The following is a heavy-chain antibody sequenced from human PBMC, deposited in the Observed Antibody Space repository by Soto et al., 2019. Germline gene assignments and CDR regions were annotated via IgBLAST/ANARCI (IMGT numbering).Heavy chain of an antibody. CDR2: IIPIFGTA. CDR1: GGTFSSYA. D-gene: IGHD4-17*01. V-gene: IGHV1-69*13. CDR3: ARVPGDNSFQYYFDY. J-gene: IGHJ4*02. Sequence: GASVKVSCKASGGTFSSYAISWVRQAPGQGLEWMGGIIPIFGTANYAQKFQGRVTITADESTSTAYMELSSLRSEDTAVYYCARVPGDNSFQYYFDYWGQRTLVTVSS.